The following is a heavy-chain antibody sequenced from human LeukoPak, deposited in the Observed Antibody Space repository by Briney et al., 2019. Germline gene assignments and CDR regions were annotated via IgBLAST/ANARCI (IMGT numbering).Heavy chain of an antibody. J-gene: IGHJ4*02. CDR1: GFTFSSYG. D-gene: IGHD1-26*01. V-gene: IGHV3-30*18. CDR3: AKDRGQWELLMPDY. Sequence: PGGSLRLSCAASGFTFSSYGMHWVRQAPGKGLEWVAVISYDGSNKYYADSVKGRFTISRDNSKNTLYLQMNSLRAEDTAVYYCAKDRGQWELLMPDYWGQGTLVTVSS. CDR2: ISYDGSNK.